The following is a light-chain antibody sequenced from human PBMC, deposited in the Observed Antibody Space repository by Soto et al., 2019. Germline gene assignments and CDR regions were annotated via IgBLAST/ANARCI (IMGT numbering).Light chain of an antibody. CDR2: AAS. V-gene: IGKV1-8*01. CDR1: QGISSY. CDR3: QQYYSYPCT. Sequence: AIRMTQSPSSFSASTGDRVTITCRASQGISSYLAWYQQKPGKAPKLLIYAASTLQSGVPSRFSGSGSGTDFTLTIRCLQSEDFATYYCQQYYSYPCTFGPGTKVDIK. J-gene: IGKJ3*01.